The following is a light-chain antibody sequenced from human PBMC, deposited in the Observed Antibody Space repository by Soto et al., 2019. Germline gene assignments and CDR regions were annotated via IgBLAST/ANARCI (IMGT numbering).Light chain of an antibody. V-gene: IGKV3-20*01. CDR3: QQCGSSPPWT. CDR2: GAF. J-gene: IGKJ1*01. Sequence: DIVLPPSPGTMSLSPGASSTLSCRARQSVSSNHLAWYQQKPGQAPRLLIYGAFRRATGISDRFSGSGSGTDFTLTISRLGPEDSAVYYCQQCGSSPPWTFGQGTKVDIK. CDR1: QSVSSNH.